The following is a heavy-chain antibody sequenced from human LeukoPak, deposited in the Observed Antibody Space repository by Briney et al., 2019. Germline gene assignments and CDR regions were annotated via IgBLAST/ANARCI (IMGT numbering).Heavy chain of an antibody. CDR1: GFTFSTYA. J-gene: IGHJ4*02. CDR3: ARFLFGGSHPIDY. D-gene: IGHD3-10*02. V-gene: IGHV3-23*01. CDR2: IIDSGGST. Sequence: GGSLRLSCAASGFTFSTYAMSWVRQAPGKGLEWVSAIIDSGGSTFYADSVKGRFTISRDNAKNSLYLQMNSLRAEDTALYYCARFLFGGSHPIDYWGQGTLVTVSS.